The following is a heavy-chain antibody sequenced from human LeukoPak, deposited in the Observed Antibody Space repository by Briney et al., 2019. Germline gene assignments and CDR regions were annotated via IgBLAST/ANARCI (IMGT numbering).Heavy chain of an antibody. Sequence: GESLKISCKGSGYSFTSYWIGWVRQMPGKGLEWMGIIYPGDSGTRYSPSFQGQVTTSADKSISTAYLQWSSLKAADTAMYYCARHYYGSGSYPDYWGQGTLVTVSS. J-gene: IGHJ4*02. D-gene: IGHD3-10*01. CDR2: IYPGDSGT. CDR1: GYSFTSYW. V-gene: IGHV5-51*01. CDR3: ARHYYGSGSYPDY.